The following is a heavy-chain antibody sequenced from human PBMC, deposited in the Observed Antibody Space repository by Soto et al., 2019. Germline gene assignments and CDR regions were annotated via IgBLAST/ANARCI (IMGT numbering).Heavy chain of an antibody. V-gene: IGHV4-59*08. J-gene: IGHJ4*02. CDR1: GGSISSYY. D-gene: IGHD1-26*01. CDR3: ARHRPLEWELYYFDY. Sequence: SETLSLTCTVSGGSISSYYWSWIRQPPGKGLEWIGYIYYSGSTNYNPSLKSRVTISVDTSKNQFSLKLSSVTAADTAVYYCARHRPLEWELYYFDYWGQGTLVTVSS. CDR2: IYYSGST.